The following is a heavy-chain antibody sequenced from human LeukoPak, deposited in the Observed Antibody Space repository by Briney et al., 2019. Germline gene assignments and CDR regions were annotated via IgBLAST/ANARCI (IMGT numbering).Heavy chain of an antibody. CDR2: TYYSGST. V-gene: IGHV4-39*07. Sequence: SETLSLTCTVSGGSISSSSYYWGWIRQPPGKGLEWIGNTYYSGSTYYNPSLKSRVTISLDTSKNQFSLKLSSVTAADTAVYYCARNKRRSYYDILTGYYYFDYWGQGTLVTVSS. J-gene: IGHJ4*02. CDR1: GGSISSSSYY. D-gene: IGHD3-9*01. CDR3: ARNKRRSYYDILTGYYYFDY.